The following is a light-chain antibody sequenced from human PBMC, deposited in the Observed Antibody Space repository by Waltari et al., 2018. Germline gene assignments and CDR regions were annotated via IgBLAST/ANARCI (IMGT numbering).Light chain of an antibody. Sequence: QSALTQPASVSGSPGQSITISCTGSSSDVGRYNFVSWYQQHPGKAPKLMIFDFTVRPSGVSARFSVSKSGNTASLTISGLQPEDEADYYCSSHTTSSTLVFGGGTRVTVL. V-gene: IGLV2-14*03. CDR3: SSHTTSSTLV. CDR2: DFT. CDR1: SSDVGRYNF. J-gene: IGLJ2*01.